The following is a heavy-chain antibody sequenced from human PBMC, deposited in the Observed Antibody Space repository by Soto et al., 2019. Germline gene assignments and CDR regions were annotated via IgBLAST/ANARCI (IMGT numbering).Heavy chain of an antibody. CDR2: IYYSGST. V-gene: IGHV4-31*03. Sequence: QVQLQESGPGLVKPSQTLSLTCTVSGGSISSGGYYWSWIRQHPGKGLEWIGYIYYSGSTYYNPSLKSRVTLSVDTSKNQFSLKLSSVTAADTAVYYCAREVRQVAAILNWFDPWGQGTLVTVSS. CDR1: GGSISSGGYY. D-gene: IGHD2-15*01. J-gene: IGHJ5*02. CDR3: AREVRQVAAILNWFDP.